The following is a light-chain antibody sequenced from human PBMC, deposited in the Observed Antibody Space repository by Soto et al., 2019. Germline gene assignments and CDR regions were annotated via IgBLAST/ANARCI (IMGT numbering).Light chain of an antibody. V-gene: IGKV3D-15*01. J-gene: IGKJ1*01. Sequence: EIVMTQSPATLSVSPGERATLSCRASQSVSRNVAWYQQKPGQAPRLHIHDASTKATGISVRFSGSESGTEFTLTISSLQSEDFAVYYCQQYNNWLWTFGQGTKVEIK. CDR2: DAS. CDR3: QQYNNWLWT. CDR1: QSVSRN.